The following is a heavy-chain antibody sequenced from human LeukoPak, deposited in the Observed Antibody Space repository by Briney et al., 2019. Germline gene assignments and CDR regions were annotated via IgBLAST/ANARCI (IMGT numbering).Heavy chain of an antibody. CDR3: ACLPPRTTGAFDI. J-gene: IGHJ3*02. CDR2: INPNSGGT. CDR1: GYTFTGYY. D-gene: IGHD1-14*01. Sequence: GASVKVSCKASGYTFTGYYMHWVRQAPGQGLEWMGWINPNSGGTNYAQKFQGRGTMTRDTSISTAYMELSRLRSDDTAVYYCACLPPRTTGAFDIWGQGTMVTVSS. V-gene: IGHV1-2*02.